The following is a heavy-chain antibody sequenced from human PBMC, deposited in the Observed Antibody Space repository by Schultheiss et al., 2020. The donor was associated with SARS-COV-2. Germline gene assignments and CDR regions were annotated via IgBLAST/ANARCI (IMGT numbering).Heavy chain of an antibody. CDR3: ARDGKPVGTAGLDY. Sequence: GESLKISCAASGFTFSSYAMSWVRQAPGKGLEWVSAISGSGGSTYYADSVKGRFTISRDNAKNSLYLQMNSLRAEDTAVYYCARDGKPVGTAGLDYWGQGTLVTVSS. CDR2: ISGSGGST. D-gene: IGHD4-23*01. CDR1: GFTFSSYA. J-gene: IGHJ4*02. V-gene: IGHV3-23*01.